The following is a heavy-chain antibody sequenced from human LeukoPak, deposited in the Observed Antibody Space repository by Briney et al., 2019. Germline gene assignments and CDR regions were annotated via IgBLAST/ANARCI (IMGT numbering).Heavy chain of an antibody. D-gene: IGHD1-26*01. CDR2: IISDGSSA. Sequence: GGSLRLSCVASGFTFSSYWMHWVRQGPGKGLVWVSRIISDGSSATYADSVKGRFTVSRDNAKNTMYLQMNSLRAEDTAVYYCAKDGDTMSGTYYYDMDVWGEGTTVTIS. J-gene: IGHJ6*03. CDR1: GFTFSSYW. V-gene: IGHV3-74*01. CDR3: AKDGDTMSGTYYYDMDV.